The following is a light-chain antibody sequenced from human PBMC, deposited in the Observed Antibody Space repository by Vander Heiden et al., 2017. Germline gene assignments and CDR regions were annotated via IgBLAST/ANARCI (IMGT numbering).Light chain of an antibody. CDR3: QQYNRWPLT. CDR2: GAS. V-gene: IGKV3-15*01. J-gene: IGKJ4*01. Sequence: IVMTQSPATLSVSPGERATLSCRASQSVSSDLAWYQQKLGQAPRLLIYGASTRATGLPARFSGSGSGTQFTLTISSLQSEDFAVYYCQQYNRWPLTFGGGTKVEI. CDR1: QSVSSD.